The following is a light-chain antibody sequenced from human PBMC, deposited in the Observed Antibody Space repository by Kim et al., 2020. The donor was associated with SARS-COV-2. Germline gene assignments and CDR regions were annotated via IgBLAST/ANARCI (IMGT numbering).Light chain of an antibody. Sequence: DIQMTQSPSSLSASVGDRVTIACRASQNIRNYLNWYQQKPGKAPKVLIYAASTLQSGVPSRFSGSGSGTDFTLTISSLQPEDFATYYWQQSYSNPPEYTFGQGTKLEI. CDR3: QQSYSNPPEYT. CDR2: AAS. V-gene: IGKV1-39*01. J-gene: IGKJ2*01. CDR1: QNIRNY.